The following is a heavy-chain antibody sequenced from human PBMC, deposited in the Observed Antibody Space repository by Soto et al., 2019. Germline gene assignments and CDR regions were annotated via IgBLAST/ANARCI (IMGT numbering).Heavy chain of an antibody. D-gene: IGHD6-19*01. J-gene: IGHJ4*02. CDR2: MNPNSGNT. CDR3: ARELSSGWYYPDY. Sequence: ASVKVSCKASGYTFTSYDINWVRQATGQGLEWMGWMNPNSGNTGYAQKFQGRVTMNRNTSISTAYMELSSLRSEDTAVYYCARELSSGWYYPDYWGQGNLVTVSS. CDR1: GYTFTSYD. V-gene: IGHV1-8*01.